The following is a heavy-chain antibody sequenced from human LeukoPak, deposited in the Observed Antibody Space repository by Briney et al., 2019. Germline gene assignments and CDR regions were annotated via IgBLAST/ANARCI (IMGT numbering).Heavy chain of an antibody. Sequence: GRSLRLSCAASGFTFSNYAMHWVRQAPGKGLEWVAVMSYDGNNKYYPDSVKGRFTISRDNSKNTLYLQMNSLRAEDTAVYYCARAAPLTGFDPRYYMDVWGKGTTVTVSS. CDR3: ARAAPLTGFDPRYYMDV. J-gene: IGHJ6*03. D-gene: IGHD1-20*01. V-gene: IGHV3-30-3*01. CDR1: GFTFSNYA. CDR2: MSYDGNNK.